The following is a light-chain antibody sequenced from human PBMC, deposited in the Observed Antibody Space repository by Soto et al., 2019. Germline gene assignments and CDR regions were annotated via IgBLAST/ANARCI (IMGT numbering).Light chain of an antibody. V-gene: IGKV3-15*01. Sequence: EIVMTQSPATLSVSPGERATLTCRASQSISTKLAWYQQKPGQAPRVLIYGASTRATGIPARFSGSGSGTVFTLTISSLQSEDFAVYHCQHYNDWPPTWTFGQGTRLEIK. J-gene: IGKJ1*01. CDR1: QSISTK. CDR2: GAS. CDR3: QHYNDWPPTWT.